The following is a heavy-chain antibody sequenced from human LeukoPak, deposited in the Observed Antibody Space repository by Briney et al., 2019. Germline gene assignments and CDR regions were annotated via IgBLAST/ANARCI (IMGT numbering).Heavy chain of an antibody. CDR1: GLTIGAYP. J-gene: IGHJ3*01. V-gene: IGHV3-9*01. D-gene: IGHD2-2*01. Sequence: GGSLRLSCEASGLTIGAYPMHWVRHAPGKGLEWVSGIIWNGGKIGYADFVKGRFIISRDNARNSLYLHMNSLRDEDTALYYCAKDIGGDWTFCTDTSCYESAFDVWGQGTMVTVSS. CDR2: IIWNGGKI. CDR3: AKDIGGDWTFCTDTSCYESAFDV.